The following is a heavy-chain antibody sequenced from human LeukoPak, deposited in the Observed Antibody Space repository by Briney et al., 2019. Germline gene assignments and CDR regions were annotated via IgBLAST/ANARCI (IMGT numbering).Heavy chain of an antibody. D-gene: IGHD4-17*01. V-gene: IGHV1-69*01. CDR2: IIPIFGTA. CDR1: GGTFSSYA. J-gene: IGHJ4*02. Sequence: SVKVSCKASGGTFSSYAISWVRQAPGQGLEWMGGIIPIFGTANYAQKFQGRVTITADESTSTAYMELSSLRSEDTAVYYCARSPTYYGDYYYFDYWGQGTLVTVSS. CDR3: ARSPTYYGDYYYFDY.